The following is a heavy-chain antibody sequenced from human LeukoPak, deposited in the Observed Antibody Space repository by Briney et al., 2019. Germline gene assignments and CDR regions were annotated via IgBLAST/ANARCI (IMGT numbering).Heavy chain of an antibody. J-gene: IGHJ5*02. CDR1: GYTFTSHH. V-gene: IGHV1-46*01. CDR3: ARDNSMGDSAWWFDP. Sequence: ASVKVSCKASGYTFTSHHIHWVRQAPGQGLEWMGIINPSGGSTNYMQNFQGRVTMTRDMSTSTVYMELSSLRSEDTAVYYCARDNSMGDSAWWFDPWGQGTLVTVSS. CDR2: INPSGGST. D-gene: IGHD5-12*01.